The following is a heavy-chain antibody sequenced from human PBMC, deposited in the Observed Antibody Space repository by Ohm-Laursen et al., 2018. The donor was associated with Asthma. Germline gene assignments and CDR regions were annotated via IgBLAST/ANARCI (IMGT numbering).Heavy chain of an antibody. CDR2: ISTSGSTM. CDR3: ATNLPYEAENY. J-gene: IGHJ4*02. D-gene: IGHD3-16*01. CDR1: GFTVSSNY. Sequence: SLRLSCSASGFTVSSNYMSWVRQAPGKGLEWIAYISTSGSTMYYADSVKGRFTISRDNAKSSLYLQMNSLTAEDTAVYYCATNLPYEAENYWGQGTLVTVSS. V-gene: IGHV3-11*01.